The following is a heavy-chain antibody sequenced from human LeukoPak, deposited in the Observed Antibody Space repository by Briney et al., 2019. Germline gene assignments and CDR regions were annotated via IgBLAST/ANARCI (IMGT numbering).Heavy chain of an antibody. CDR1: GFTFSDHH. V-gene: IGHV3-11*01. CDR3: ARDLTLYSGYDYDY. CDR2: ISGSGSTI. Sequence: PGGSLRLSCAASGFTFSDHHMSWIRQAPGKGLEWVSYISGSGSTIYYADSVKGRFTISRDNAKKSVYLQMSSLRAEDTAVYYCARDLTLYSGYDYDYWGQGTLVTVSS. J-gene: IGHJ4*02. D-gene: IGHD5-12*01.